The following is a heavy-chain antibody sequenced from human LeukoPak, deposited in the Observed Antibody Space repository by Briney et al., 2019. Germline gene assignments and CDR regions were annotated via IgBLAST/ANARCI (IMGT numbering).Heavy chain of an antibody. V-gene: IGHV3-53*01. Sequence: GGSLRLSCAASGFTVSSNYMSWVRQAPGKGLEWVSVIYSGGSTYYADSVKGRFTISRDNSKNTLYLQMNSLRAEDTAVYYCAKNGGNGPGFYYDSSGYYREFDLWGRGTLVTVSS. CDR3: AKNGGNGPGFYYDSSGYYREFDL. J-gene: IGHJ2*01. D-gene: IGHD3-22*01. CDR1: GFTVSSNY. CDR2: IYSGGST.